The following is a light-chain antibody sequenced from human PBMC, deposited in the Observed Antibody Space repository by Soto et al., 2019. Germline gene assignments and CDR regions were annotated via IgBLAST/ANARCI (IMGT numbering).Light chain of an antibody. CDR2: DAS. CDR3: QQYSSYSLT. V-gene: IGKV1-5*01. Sequence: DIQMTQSPSTLSASIGDRVTLTCRASQSIRNSLAWYQQKPGQAPRLLIFDASRLESGVPSRLSGSGSGTEFPLTISSLQPEDFATYYCQQYSSYSLTFGQGTKVEFK. CDR1: QSIRNS. J-gene: IGKJ1*01.